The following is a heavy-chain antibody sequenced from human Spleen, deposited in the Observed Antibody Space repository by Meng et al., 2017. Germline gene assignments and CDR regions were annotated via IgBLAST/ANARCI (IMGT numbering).Heavy chain of an antibody. CDR1: GGSISTYY. V-gene: IGHV4-59*01. D-gene: IGHD2-21*02. Sequence: QVQLQESGPGLVKPSETLSLTCTVSGGSISTYYWSWIRSSPEKGLEWIGYINYSGRTNYIPSLRSRATISVDPSKNQFSLNLRSVTAADTAVYYCARGPSHGGSYSDYWGQGTLVTVSS. CDR3: ARGPSHGGSYSDY. CDR2: INYSGRT. J-gene: IGHJ4*02.